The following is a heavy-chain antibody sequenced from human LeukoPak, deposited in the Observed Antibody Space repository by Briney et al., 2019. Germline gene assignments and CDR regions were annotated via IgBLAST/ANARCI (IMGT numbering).Heavy chain of an antibody. Sequence: PGGSLRLXCAASGFTYSSYGMHWVRQAPGKGLEWVAFIRYDGSNKYYADSVKGRFTISRDNSKDTLYLQMNSLRAEDTAVYYCATEEGYLTNSGNYKGVDYWGQGTLVTVSS. J-gene: IGHJ4*02. D-gene: IGHD1-26*01. CDR2: IRYDGSNK. CDR3: ATEEGYLTNSGNYKGVDY. V-gene: IGHV3-30*02. CDR1: GFTYSSYG.